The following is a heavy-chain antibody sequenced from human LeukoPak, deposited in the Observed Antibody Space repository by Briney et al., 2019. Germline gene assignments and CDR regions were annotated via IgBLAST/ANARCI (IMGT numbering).Heavy chain of an antibody. CDR3: AREGIFGVVRGFDY. Sequence: GASVKVSCKASGYTFTNYYIHWVRQAPGQGLECMGIINPSGGSTSYAQKFQGRVTMTRDMSTSTVYMELSSLRSEDTAVYYCAREGIFGVVRGFDYWGQGTLVTVSS. J-gene: IGHJ4*02. D-gene: IGHD3-3*01. CDR2: INPSGGST. CDR1: GYTFTNYY. V-gene: IGHV1-46*01.